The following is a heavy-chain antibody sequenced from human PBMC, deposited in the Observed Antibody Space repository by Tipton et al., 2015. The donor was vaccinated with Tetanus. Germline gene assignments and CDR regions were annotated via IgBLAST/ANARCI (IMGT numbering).Heavy chain of an antibody. CDR1: GGSISTYY. Sequence: TLSLTCTVSGGSISTYYWSWARQPPGRGLEWIGNVHNSGSTKYSPSLRSRVTLSVDTSKNQFSLKLSAVTAADTAVYYCARIGWPQQNKPAFDLWGQGTMVTVSP. J-gene: IGHJ3*01. V-gene: IGHV4-59*01. D-gene: IGHD6-19*01. CDR3: ARIGWPQQNKPAFDL. CDR2: VHNSGST.